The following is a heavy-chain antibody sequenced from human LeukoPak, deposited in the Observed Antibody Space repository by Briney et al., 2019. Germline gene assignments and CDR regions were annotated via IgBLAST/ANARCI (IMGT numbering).Heavy chain of an antibody. V-gene: IGHV3-7*01. J-gene: IGHJ4*02. D-gene: IGHD3-22*01. CDR1: GFTFNNYW. Sequence: GGSLRLSCAASGFTFNNYWLTWVRQAPGKGLELVAKISQDGSEKYYVDSVKGRFTISRDSGKNSLYLLMNSLRVEDTAVYYCARAVGSSGCDYWGQGTLVTVSS. CDR3: ARAVGSSGCDY. CDR2: ISQDGSEK.